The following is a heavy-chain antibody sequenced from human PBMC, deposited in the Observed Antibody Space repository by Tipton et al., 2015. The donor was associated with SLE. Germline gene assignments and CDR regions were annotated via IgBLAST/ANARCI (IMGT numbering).Heavy chain of an antibody. CDR3: ARGEGYYGSGSYQGWFDP. D-gene: IGHD3-10*01. V-gene: IGHV4-38-2*01. Sequence: TLSLTCAVSGYSISSGYYWGWIRQPPGKGLEWIGSIYHSGSTYYNPSLKSRVTISVDTSKNQFSLKLDSVTAADTAVYYCARGEGYYGSGSYQGWFDPWGQGTLVTVSS. J-gene: IGHJ5*02. CDR1: GYSISSGYY. CDR2: IYHSGST.